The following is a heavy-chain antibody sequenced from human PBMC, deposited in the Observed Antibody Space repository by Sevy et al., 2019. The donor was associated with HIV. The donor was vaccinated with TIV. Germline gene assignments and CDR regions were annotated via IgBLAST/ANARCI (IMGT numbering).Heavy chain of an antibody. V-gene: IGHV3-30*19. Sequence: GGSLRLSCAASGFTFSNYGMHWVRQAPGKGLEWVAVIWNDGSNKYYADSVKGRFTISRDNSKNTLYLQMNSLRAEDTAVYYCARAYFPREKRDLWFGELLLGYWGQGTLVTVSS. J-gene: IGHJ4*02. CDR3: ARAYFPREKRDLWFGELLLGY. CDR2: IWNDGSNK. D-gene: IGHD3-10*01. CDR1: GFTFSNYG.